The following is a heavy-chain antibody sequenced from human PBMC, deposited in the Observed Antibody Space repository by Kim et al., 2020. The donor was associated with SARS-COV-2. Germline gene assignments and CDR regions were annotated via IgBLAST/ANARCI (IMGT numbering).Heavy chain of an antibody. Sequence: STNNNPSLKIRVTISVDTSKNHFSLKLSSVTAADTAVYYCARANDFLFDYWGQGTLVTVSS. CDR3: ARANDFLFDY. D-gene: IGHD2-8*01. V-gene: IGHV4-59*01. CDR2: ST. J-gene: IGHJ4*02.